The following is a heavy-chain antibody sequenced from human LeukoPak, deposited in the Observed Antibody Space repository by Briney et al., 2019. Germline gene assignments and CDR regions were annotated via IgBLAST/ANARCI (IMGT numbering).Heavy chain of an antibody. D-gene: IGHD3-22*01. V-gene: IGHV3-23*01. Sequence: PGGSLRLSCAASGFSFSTYGMSWVRQAPGKGLEWVAVISGGGSGTYYADSVRGRFTISRDNSKNTVYLQMNSLRAEDTAIYYCAKAVGSSGYFSRDAFDIWGQGTMVTVSS. CDR3: AKAVGSSGYFSRDAFDI. CDR1: GFSFSTYG. CDR2: ISGGGSGT. J-gene: IGHJ3*02.